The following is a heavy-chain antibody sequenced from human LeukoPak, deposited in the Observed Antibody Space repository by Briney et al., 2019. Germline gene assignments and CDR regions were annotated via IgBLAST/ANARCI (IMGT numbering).Heavy chain of an antibody. D-gene: IGHD3-10*01. CDR2: IYYSGST. V-gene: IGHV4-59*01. CDR3: ARCTMVGAFDI. CDR1: GGSISSYY. J-gene: IGHJ3*02. Sequence: PSETLSLTCTVSGGSISSYYWSWIRQPPGKGLEWIGYIYYSGSTNYNPSLKSRVTISVDTSKNQFSLKLSSVTAADTAVYYCARCTMVGAFDIWGQGTMVTVSS.